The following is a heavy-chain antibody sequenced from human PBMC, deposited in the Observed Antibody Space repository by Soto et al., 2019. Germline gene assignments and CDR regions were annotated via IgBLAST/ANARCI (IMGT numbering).Heavy chain of an antibody. D-gene: IGHD2-2*01. V-gene: IGHV3-21*01. CDR2: ISSSSSYI. Sequence: GGSLRLSCAASGFTFSSYSMNWVRQAPGKGLEWVSSISSSSSYIYYADSVKGRFTISRDNAKNSLYLQMNSLRAEDTAVYYCARVALVVPAAIIHAPNWFDPWGQGTLVTVSS. CDR1: GFTFSSYS. CDR3: ARVALVVPAAIIHAPNWFDP. J-gene: IGHJ5*02.